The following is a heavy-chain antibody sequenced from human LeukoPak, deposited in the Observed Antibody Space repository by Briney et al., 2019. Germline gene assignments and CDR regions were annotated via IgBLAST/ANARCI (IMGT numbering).Heavy chain of an antibody. V-gene: IGHV3-23*01. CDR3: AKDMINGNGEYDAFDI. J-gene: IGHJ3*02. CDR1: GFTFSIFA. D-gene: IGHD3-10*01. CDR2: IGSIDT. Sequence: GGSLRLSCAASGFTFSIFAMHWVRQAPGKGLECVSAIGSIDTYYPDSVMGRFTISRHDSKNTLFLQMNFLRAEDTAIYYCAKDMINGNGEYDAFDIWGRGTMVTVSS.